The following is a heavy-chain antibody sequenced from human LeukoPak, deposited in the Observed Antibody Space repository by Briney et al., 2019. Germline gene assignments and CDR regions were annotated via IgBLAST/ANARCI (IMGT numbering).Heavy chain of an antibody. D-gene: IGHD3-22*01. CDR1: GFTFSNYG. CDR3: AKDRAYYYDSSGYYYFDY. V-gene: IGHV3-23*01. J-gene: IGHJ4*02. Sequence: GGSLRLSCADSGFTFSNYGISCVRQAPGKGVECVSGFCGSGGNTYYAHSVKGRLTISRDNSKNTLYLQMHSLRAEDTAVYYCAKDRAYYYDSSGYYYFDYWGQGTLVTVSS. CDR2: FCGSGGNT.